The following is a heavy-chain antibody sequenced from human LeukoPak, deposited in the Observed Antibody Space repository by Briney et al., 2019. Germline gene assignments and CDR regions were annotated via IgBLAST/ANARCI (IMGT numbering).Heavy chain of an antibody. Sequence: SETLSLTCTVSGGSISSYYWSWIRQPPGKGLVWIGYIYYSGSTNYNPSLKSRVTISVDTSKNQFSLKLSSVTAADTAVYYCARHERYYDYVWGSYRHDAFDIWGQGTMVTVSS. V-gene: IGHV4-59*08. CDR1: GGSISSYY. J-gene: IGHJ3*02. CDR2: IYYSGST. CDR3: ARHERYYDYVWGSYRHDAFDI. D-gene: IGHD3-16*02.